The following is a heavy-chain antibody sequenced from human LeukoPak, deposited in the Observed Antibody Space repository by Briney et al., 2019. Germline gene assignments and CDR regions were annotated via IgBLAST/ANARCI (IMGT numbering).Heavy chain of an antibody. CDR1: GFSFSGHY. CDR3: AKKTPSLGSFDY. J-gene: IGHJ4*02. Sequence: PGGSLRLSCAASGFSFSGHYMDWVRQAPGKGLEWVSAISGSGDGTYYADSVKGRFTISRDNSKNTLYLQVNSLRAEDTAVYYCAKKTPSLGSFDYWGQGTLVTVSS. CDR2: ISGSGDGT. D-gene: IGHD3-16*01. V-gene: IGHV3-23*01.